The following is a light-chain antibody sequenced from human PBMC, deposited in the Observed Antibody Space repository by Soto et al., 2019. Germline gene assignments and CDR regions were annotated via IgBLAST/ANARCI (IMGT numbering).Light chain of an antibody. CDR3: CSYAGYYTYV. CDR1: SSDVGGYNY. V-gene: IGLV2-11*01. Sequence: QSALTQPRSVSGSPGQSVTISCTGTSSDVGGYNYVSWYQHHPGKAPKLMIYGVSERTSGVPDRFSGSKSGNTASLTISGLQAEDEADYYCCSYAGYYTYVFGTGTKVTVL. CDR2: GVS. J-gene: IGLJ1*01.